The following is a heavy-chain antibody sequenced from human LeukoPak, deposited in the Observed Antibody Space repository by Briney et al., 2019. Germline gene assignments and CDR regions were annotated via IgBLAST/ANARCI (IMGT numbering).Heavy chain of an antibody. D-gene: IGHD1-26*01. Sequence: SKTLSLTCGVSGGSISGTNWWSWVRQPPGQGLEWIGEISLRGLTNYNPSLRSRLTMSLDESKNQVSLNLTSVTAADTAVYYCSRESGPFSPFGFWGQGTLVSVHS. V-gene: IGHV4-4*02. CDR2: ISLRGLT. CDR1: GGSISGTNW. J-gene: IGHJ4*02. CDR3: SRESGPFSPFGF.